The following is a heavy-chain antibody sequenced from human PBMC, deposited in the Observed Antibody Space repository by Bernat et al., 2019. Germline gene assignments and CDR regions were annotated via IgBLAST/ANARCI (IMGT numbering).Heavy chain of an antibody. CDR2: ISYDGSNK. V-gene: IGHV3-30*18. Sequence: QVQLVESGGGVVQPGRSLRLSCAASGFTFSSYGMHWVRQAPGKGLEWVAVISYDGSNKYYADSVKGRFTISRDNSKNTLYLQMNSLRAEDTAVYYCAKDLLELWSEWYFDLWDRGTLVTVSS. J-gene: IGHJ2*01. CDR3: AKDLLELWSEWYFDL. CDR1: GFTFSSYG. D-gene: IGHD1-7*01.